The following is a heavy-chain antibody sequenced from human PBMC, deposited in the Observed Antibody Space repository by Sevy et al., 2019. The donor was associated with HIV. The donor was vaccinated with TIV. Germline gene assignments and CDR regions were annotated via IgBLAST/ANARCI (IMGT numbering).Heavy chain of an antibody. Sequence: GGSLRLSCVASGFTFRNYVMNWVRQPPGKGLEWVSVISDGGGTTYYADSVKGRFTISRDDSKSTLYLQMNSLRVEDTAVYFCAKRLAGALAALDIWGQGTMVTVSS. D-gene: IGHD3-10*01. CDR2: ISDGGGTT. CDR1: GFTFRNYV. CDR3: AKRLAGALAALDI. V-gene: IGHV3-23*01. J-gene: IGHJ3*02.